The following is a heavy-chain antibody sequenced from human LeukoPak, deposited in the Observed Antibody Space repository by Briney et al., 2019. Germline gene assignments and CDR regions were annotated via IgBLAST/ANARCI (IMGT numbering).Heavy chain of an antibody. CDR1: GGTFSSYA. CDR2: IIPILGIA. V-gene: IGHV1-69*04. Sequence: SVKVSCKASGGTFSSYAISWVRQAPGQGLEWMGRIIPILGIANYAQKFQGRVTITADKSTSTTYMELSSLRSDDTAVYYCARDRGDSSSWYKGAFDIWGQGTMVTVSS. J-gene: IGHJ3*02. D-gene: IGHD6-13*01. CDR3: ARDRGDSSSWYKGAFDI.